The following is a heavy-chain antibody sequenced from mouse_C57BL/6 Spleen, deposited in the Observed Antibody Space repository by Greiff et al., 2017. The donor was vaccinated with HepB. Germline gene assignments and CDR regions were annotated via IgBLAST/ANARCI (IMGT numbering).Heavy chain of an antibody. J-gene: IGHJ4*01. CDR2: IWRGGST. D-gene: IGHD2-4*01. V-gene: IGHV2-5*01. CDR1: GFSFTSYG. CDR3: AIKVYDYDGVGAMDY. Sequence: QVQLKESGPGLVQPSQSLSITCTVSGFSFTSYGVHWVRQSPGKGLEWLGVIWRGGSTDYNAAFMSRLSITKDNSKSQVFFKMNSLQADDTAIYYCAIKVYDYDGVGAMDYWGQGTSVTVSS.